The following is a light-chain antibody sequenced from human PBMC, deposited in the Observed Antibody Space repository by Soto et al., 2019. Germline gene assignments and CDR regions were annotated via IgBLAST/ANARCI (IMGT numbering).Light chain of an antibody. CDR3: SSYTSRSTFV. CDR1: SLEVGGYND. V-gene: IGLV2-14*01. CDR2: DVS. J-gene: IGLJ1*01. Sequence: QSVLTQPAYMSSSYALSITISCTGRSLEVGGYNDGSWYQQHQGKAPKLMIYDVSNRPSGVSNRFSGSKSGNTASLTISGLQAEDEAVFYCSSYTSRSTFVFGSGTKVTVL.